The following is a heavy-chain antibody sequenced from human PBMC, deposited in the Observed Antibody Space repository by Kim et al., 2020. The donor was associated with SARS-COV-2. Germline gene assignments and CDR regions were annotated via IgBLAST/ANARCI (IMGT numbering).Heavy chain of an antibody. D-gene: IGHD2-21*01. J-gene: IGHJ4*02. CDR3: ARIDSHCGGEGDY. Sequence: SSTSLKTRITLSKDTSKNQVVLTMTNMDPVDTATYYCARIDSHCGGEGDYWGQGTLVTVSS. V-gene: IGHV2-70*01.